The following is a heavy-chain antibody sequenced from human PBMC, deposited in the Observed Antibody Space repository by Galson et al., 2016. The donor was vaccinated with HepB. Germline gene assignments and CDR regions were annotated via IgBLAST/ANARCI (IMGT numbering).Heavy chain of an antibody. CDR1: SGSLNSGDFY. D-gene: IGHD1-14*01. V-gene: IGHV4-30-4*01. J-gene: IGHJ6*02. Sequence: TLSLTCSVSSGSLNSGDFYWSWIRQTPERGLECIGYIYHGGMTSYNPSLKSRITISFDPSKNQFSLNMTSVTAADTAVYHCARARARYGYGMDVWGRGTPVIVS. CDR3: ARARARYGYGMDV. CDR2: IYHGGMT.